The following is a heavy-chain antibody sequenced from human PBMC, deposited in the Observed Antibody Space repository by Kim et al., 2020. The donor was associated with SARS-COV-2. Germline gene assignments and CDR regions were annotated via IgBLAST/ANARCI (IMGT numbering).Heavy chain of an antibody. CDR2: MNPNSGNT. V-gene: IGHV1-8*01. Sequence: ASVKVSCKASGYTFTSYDINWVRQATGQGLEWMGWMNPNSGNTGDAQKFQGRVTMTRNTSISTAYMELSSLRSEDTAVYYCARGTASIAAADYWGQGTLVTFSS. D-gene: IGHD6-13*01. CDR3: ARGTASIAAADY. J-gene: IGHJ4*02. CDR1: GYTFTSYD.